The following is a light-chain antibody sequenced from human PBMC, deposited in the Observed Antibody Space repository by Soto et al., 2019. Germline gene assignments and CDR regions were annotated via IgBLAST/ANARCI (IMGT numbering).Light chain of an antibody. CDR3: AAWDGSLNGLL. V-gene: IGLV1-44*01. CDR2: GND. CDR1: SSNIGSKT. J-gene: IGLJ2*01. Sequence: QSVLTQPPSASGTPGQRVTISCSGGSSNIGSKTVNWYQQVPGTAPKLLIYGNDQRPSGVPDRFSASKSGTSASLAISGLQSEDEADYHCAAWDGSLNGLLFGGGTQLTVL.